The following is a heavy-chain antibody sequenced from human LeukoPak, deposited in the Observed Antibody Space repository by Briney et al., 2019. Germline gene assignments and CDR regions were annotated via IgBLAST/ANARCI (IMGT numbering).Heavy chain of an antibody. D-gene: IGHD3-22*01. CDR2: ISSSSSTI. J-gene: IGHJ5*02. CDR3: ARDRSSGYYFTANWFDP. CDR1: GFTFSSYS. V-gene: IGHV3-48*04. Sequence: GGSLRPSCAASGFTFSSYSMNWVRQAPGKGLEWVSYISSSSSTIYYADSVKGRFTISRDNAKNSLYLQMNSLRAEDTAVYYCARDRSSGYYFTANWFDPWGQGTLVTVSS.